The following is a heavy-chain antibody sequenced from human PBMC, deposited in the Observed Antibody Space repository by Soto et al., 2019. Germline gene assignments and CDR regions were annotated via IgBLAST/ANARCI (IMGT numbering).Heavy chain of an antibody. CDR3: ARAGVTHGFDF. CDR2: INQDGSAQ. J-gene: IGHJ3*01. Sequence: VGSLRLSCAVSGFTFSIYWMGWGRQAPGKGLEWVATINQDGSAQYYVDSVKGRFTISRDNAKNSLYLQMNSLRGEDTAVHYCARAGVTHGFDFWGQGTMVTVSS. CDR1: GFTFSIYW. D-gene: IGHD4-4*01. V-gene: IGHV3-7*01.